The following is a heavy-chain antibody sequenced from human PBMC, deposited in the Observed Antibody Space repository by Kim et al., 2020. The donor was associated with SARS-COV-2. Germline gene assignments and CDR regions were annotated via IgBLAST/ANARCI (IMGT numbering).Heavy chain of an antibody. Sequence: GGSLRLSCAASGFTVSSNYMSWVRQAPGKGLEWVSVIYSGGSTYYADSVKGRFTISRHNSKNTLYLQMNSLRAEDTAVYYCAREASDDSSGYYNYWGQGTLVTVSS. J-gene: IGHJ4*02. CDR1: GFTVSSNY. D-gene: IGHD3-22*01. V-gene: IGHV3-53*04. CDR2: IYSGGST. CDR3: AREASDDSSGYYNY.